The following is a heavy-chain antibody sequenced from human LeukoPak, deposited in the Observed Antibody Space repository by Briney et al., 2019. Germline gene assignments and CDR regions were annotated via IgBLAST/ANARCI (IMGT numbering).Heavy chain of an antibody. V-gene: IGHV1-46*01. Sequence: GASVKVSCKASGYTFTSYYMHWVRQAPGQGLEWMGMINPSGGSTSYAQKFQGRVTMTRDTSTSTVYMELSSLRSEDTAVYYCARNPVTTKYFDYWGQGTLVTVSS. J-gene: IGHJ4*02. CDR3: ARNPVTTKYFDY. D-gene: IGHD4-17*01. CDR1: GYTFTSYY. CDR2: INPSGGST.